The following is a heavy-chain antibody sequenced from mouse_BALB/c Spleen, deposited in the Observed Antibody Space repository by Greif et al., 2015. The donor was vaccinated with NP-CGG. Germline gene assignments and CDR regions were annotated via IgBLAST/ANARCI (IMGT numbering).Heavy chain of an antibody. V-gene: IGHV5-6-4*01. CDR1: GFTFSSYT. Sequence: DVMLVESGGGLVKPGGSLKLSCAASGFTFSSYTMSWVRQTPEKRLEWVATISSGGSYTYYPDSVKGRFTISRDNAENTLYLQMSSLKSEDTAMYYCTRGGGGPYAMDYWGQGTSVTVSS. J-gene: IGHJ4*01. CDR3: TRGGGGPYAMDY. CDR2: ISSGGSYT.